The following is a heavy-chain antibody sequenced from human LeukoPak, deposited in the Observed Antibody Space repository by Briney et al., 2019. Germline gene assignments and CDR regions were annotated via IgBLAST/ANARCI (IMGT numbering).Heavy chain of an antibody. Sequence: GGSLRLSCAASGFTFSSYWMEWVRQAPGKGLVWVSRINSDGSSTSYADSVKGRFTISRDNAKNTLYLQMNSLRAEDTAVYYCAREFSGSNYGFPFDYWGQGTLVTVSS. CDR1: GFTFSSYW. CDR3: AREFSGSNYGFPFDY. J-gene: IGHJ4*02. V-gene: IGHV3-74*01. D-gene: IGHD1-26*01. CDR2: INSDGSST.